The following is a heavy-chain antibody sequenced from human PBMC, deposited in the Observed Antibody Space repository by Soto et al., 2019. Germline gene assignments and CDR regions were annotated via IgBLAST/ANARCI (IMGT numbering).Heavy chain of an antibody. Sequence: PGGSLRLSCAASGFTFRSYAMSWVRQAPGKGLEWVSAIGGSSGSTDYADSVKGRFTISRDNSKNTLFLQMNSLRAEDTAVYYCAKSIVVVPAAMSFFDYWGQGTLVTVSS. CDR2: IGGSSGST. CDR3: AKSIVVVPAAMSFFDY. V-gene: IGHV3-23*01. J-gene: IGHJ4*02. CDR1: GFTFRSYA. D-gene: IGHD2-2*01.